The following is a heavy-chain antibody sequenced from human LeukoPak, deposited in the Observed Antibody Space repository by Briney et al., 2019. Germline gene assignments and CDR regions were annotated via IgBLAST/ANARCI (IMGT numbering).Heavy chain of an antibody. CDR1: GFTFDDYT. J-gene: IGHJ6*03. Sequence: GGSLRLSCAASGFTFDDYTMHWVRQAPGKGLEWVSLISWDGGSTYYAGSVKGRFTISRDNSKNSLYLQMNSLRTEDTALYYCAKAGYVWGYYYYYMDVWGKGTTVTVSS. CDR3: AKAGYVWGYYYYYMDV. D-gene: IGHD3-16*01. V-gene: IGHV3-43*01. CDR2: ISWDGGST.